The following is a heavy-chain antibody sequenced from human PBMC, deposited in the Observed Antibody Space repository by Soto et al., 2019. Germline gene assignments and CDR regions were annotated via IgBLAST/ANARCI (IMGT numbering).Heavy chain of an antibody. CDR1: GGSISSSSYY. CDR3: ARGLLYINFDY. CDR2: IYYSGST. D-gene: IGHD2-2*02. J-gene: IGHJ4*02. Sequence: SETLSLTCTVSGGSISSSSYYWGWIRQPPGKGLEWIGSIYYSGSTYYNPSLKSRVTISVDTSKNQFSLKLSSVTAADTAVYYCARGLLYINFDYWGQGTLVTVSS. V-gene: IGHV4-39*01.